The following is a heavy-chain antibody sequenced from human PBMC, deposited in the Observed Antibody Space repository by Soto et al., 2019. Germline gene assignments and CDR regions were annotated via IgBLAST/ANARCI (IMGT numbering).Heavy chain of an antibody. J-gene: IGHJ6*03. D-gene: IGHD3-10*01. CDR1: GGSFSGYQ. CDR3: ARGLILWFGELSRRGGYYYYMDV. V-gene: IGHV4-34*01. CDR2: INDSGNS. Sequence: QVQLQQWGAGQLKPSETLSLTCAVYGGSFSGYQWSWIRQTPGKGLEWIGEINDSGNSTYNPSLKSRVTILLDTPKKQISLKLSTVTAADSAVYYCARGLILWFGELSRRGGYYYYMDVWGKGTTVTVSS.